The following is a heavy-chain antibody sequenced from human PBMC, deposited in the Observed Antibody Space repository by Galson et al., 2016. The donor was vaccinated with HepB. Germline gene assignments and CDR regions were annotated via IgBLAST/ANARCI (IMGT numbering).Heavy chain of an antibody. Sequence: SVKVSCKASGGSFYNYAIGWLRQAPGQGLEWMGGLSPVVGNPKYAQKLQGRVTITADESTTTAYMELRSLRSEDTAMYYCARDGLSYDTSTHLYYFQYWGQGTLVTVAS. J-gene: IGHJ4*02. D-gene: IGHD3-3*01. V-gene: IGHV1-69*13. CDR2: LSPVVGNP. CDR3: ARDGLSYDTSTHLYYFQY. CDR1: GGSFYNYA.